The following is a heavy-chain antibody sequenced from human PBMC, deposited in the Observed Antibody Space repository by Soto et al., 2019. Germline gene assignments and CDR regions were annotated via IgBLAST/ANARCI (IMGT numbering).Heavy chain of an antibody. CDR2: INPSGGST. CDR3: ARDQGLGLLLDSYYYGMDV. CDR1: GYTFTSYY. Sequence: ASVKVSCKASGYTFTSYYMHWVRQAPGQGLEWMGIINPSGGSTRYAQKFQGRVTMTRDTSKNQFSLKLSSVTAADTAVYYCARDQGLGLLLDSYYYGMDVWGQGTTVTVSS. D-gene: IGHD2-15*01. V-gene: IGHV1-46*01. J-gene: IGHJ6*02.